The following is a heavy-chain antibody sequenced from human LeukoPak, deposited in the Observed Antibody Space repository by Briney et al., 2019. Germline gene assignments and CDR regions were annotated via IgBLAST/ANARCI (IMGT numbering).Heavy chain of an antibody. D-gene: IGHD3-22*01. CDR2: INTNTGNP. V-gene: IGHV7-4-1*02. J-gene: IGHJ5*02. Sequence: GASVKVSCKASGYTFTSYAMNWVRQAPGQGLEWMGWINTNTGNPTYAQGFTGRFVFSLDTSVSTAYLQISSLKAEDTAVYYCAREKYYYDSSGYYLTNWLDPWGQGTLVTVSS. CDR1: GYTFTSYA. CDR3: AREKYYYDSSGYYLTNWLDP.